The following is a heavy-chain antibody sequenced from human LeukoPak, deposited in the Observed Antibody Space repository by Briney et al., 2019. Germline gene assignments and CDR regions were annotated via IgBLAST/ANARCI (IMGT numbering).Heavy chain of an antibody. J-gene: IGHJ4*02. CDR3: ARKLGSSSGWNYFDY. D-gene: IGHD6-19*01. CDR1: GDSVSSNSAA. V-gene: IGHV6-1*01. Sequence: QTLSLTCAISGDSVSSNSAAWNWIRQSPSRGLEWLERTFYRPKWYNDYAVSVKSRMTINPDTSKNQFSLQLNSVTPEDTAVYYCARKLGSSSGWNYFDYWGQGTLVTVSS. CDR2: TFYRPKWYN.